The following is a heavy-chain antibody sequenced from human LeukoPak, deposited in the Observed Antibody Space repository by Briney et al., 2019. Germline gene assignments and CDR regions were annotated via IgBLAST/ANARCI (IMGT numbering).Heavy chain of an antibody. CDR3: ARNYYYDSSGYSY. V-gene: IGHV4-39*01. CDR1: GGSISSSSYY. J-gene: IGHJ4*02. D-gene: IGHD3-22*01. CDR2: IYYSGST. Sequence: SETLSLTCTVSGGSISSSSYYWGWIRQPPGKGLEWIGSIYYSGSTHYNPSLKSRVTISVDTSKNQFSLKLSSVTAADTAMYYCARNYYYDSSGYSYWGQGTLVTVSS.